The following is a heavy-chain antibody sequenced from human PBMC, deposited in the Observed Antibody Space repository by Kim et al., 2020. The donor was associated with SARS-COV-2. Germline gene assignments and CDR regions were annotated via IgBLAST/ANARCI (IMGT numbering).Heavy chain of an antibody. Sequence: TSYAQKFQGRVTMTRDTSTSTVYMELSSLRSEDTAVYYCARERGGGDFDYWGQGTLVTVSS. V-gene: IGHV1-46*01. J-gene: IGHJ4*02. D-gene: IGHD2-15*01. CDR3: ARERGGGDFDY. CDR2: T.